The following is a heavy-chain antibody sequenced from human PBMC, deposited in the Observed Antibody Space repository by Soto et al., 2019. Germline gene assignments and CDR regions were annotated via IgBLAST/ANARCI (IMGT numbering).Heavy chain of an antibody. D-gene: IGHD6-13*01. CDR2: IYHSGST. CDR1: GYCPSIGCY. J-gene: IGHJ5*02. V-gene: IGHV4-38-2*02. CDR3: ARDRDSSSWEVNWVDP. Sequence: AETLSRTWAISGYCPSIGCYSGCIRQPPVTGLERTPSIYHSGSTYYIPSLKSRVTISVDTSKNPFSLKPSSVTAADTAVYYCARDRDSSSWEVNWVDPCAQGTLVTVS.